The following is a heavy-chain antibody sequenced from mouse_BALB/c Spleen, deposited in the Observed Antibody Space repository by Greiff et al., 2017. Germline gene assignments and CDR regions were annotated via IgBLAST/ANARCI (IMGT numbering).Heavy chain of an antibody. Sequence: EVQVVESGGGLVQPGGSRKLSCAASGFTFSSFGLHWVRQAPEKGLEWVAYISSGSSTIYYADTVKGRFTISRDNPKNTLFLQMTSLRSEDTAMYYCARDGNYYFDYWGQGTTLTVSS. J-gene: IGHJ2*01. CDR3: ARDGNYYFDY. CDR1: GFTFSSFG. D-gene: IGHD2-1*01. V-gene: IGHV5-17*02. CDR2: ISSGSSTI.